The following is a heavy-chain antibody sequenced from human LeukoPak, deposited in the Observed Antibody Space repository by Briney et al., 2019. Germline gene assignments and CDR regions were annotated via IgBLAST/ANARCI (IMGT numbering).Heavy chain of an antibody. CDR2: ISSSSSYI. Sequence: GGSLRLSCAASGFTFSSYSMNWVRQAPGKGLEGVASISSSSSYIYYADSVKGRFTISRDNAKNSLYLQMNSLRAEDTAVYYCASKMPHTISSGREDYWGQGTLVTVSS. CDR1: GFTFSSYS. V-gene: IGHV3-21*01. J-gene: IGHJ4*02. D-gene: IGHD3-9*01. CDR3: ASKMPHTISSGREDY.